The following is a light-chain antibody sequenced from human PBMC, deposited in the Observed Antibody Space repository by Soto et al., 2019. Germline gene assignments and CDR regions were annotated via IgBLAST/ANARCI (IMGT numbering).Light chain of an antibody. CDR1: QSVSSSY. CDR3: QQYGSSPWT. J-gene: IGKJ1*01. CDR2: GAS. Sequence: EIVLTQSPGTLSLSPGERATRSCRASQSVSSSYLAWYQQKPGQAPRPLIYGASSRATGIPDRFSGSGSGTDFTLTISRLEPEDFAVYYCQQYGSSPWTFGQGTKVDIK. V-gene: IGKV3-20*01.